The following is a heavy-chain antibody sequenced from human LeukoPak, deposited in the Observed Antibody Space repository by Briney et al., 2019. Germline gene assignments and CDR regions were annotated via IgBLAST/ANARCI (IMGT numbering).Heavy chain of an antibody. CDR2: ISSSGSYI. D-gene: IGHD1-1*01. V-gene: IGHV3-21*01. CDR3: ARATPTGDFDY. CDR1: GFTFSSYS. Sequence: GGSLRLSCAASGFTFSSYSMNWVRQAPGKGLEWVSSISSSGSYINFADSVKGRFKIYRDHAKKSLYLQMNSLRAEDTAVYYCARATPTGDFDYWGQGTLVTVSS. J-gene: IGHJ4*02.